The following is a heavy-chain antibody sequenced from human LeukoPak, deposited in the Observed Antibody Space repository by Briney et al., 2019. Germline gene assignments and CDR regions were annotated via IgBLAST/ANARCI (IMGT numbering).Heavy chain of an antibody. CDR2: IKQDGSEK. Sequence: QPGGSLLLSCATSGFTFSNFWMSWVRQAPGKGLEWVANIKQDGSEKYYVDSVKGRFTISRDNAKNSLYLQMNSLRAEDTAVYYCANGDGFDYWGQGTLVTVSS. CDR3: ANGDGFDY. D-gene: IGHD5-24*01. V-gene: IGHV3-7*01. CDR1: GFTFSNFW. J-gene: IGHJ4*02.